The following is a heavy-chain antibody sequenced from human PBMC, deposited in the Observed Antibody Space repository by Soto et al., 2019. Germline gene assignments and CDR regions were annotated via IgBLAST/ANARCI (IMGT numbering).Heavy chain of an antibody. Sequence: QVQLVQSGAEVKKPGASVYVSCKASGYTFTDYYVHWVRQAPGQGLEWMGWINPNVGGTNYARKFQGRVTMTRDKSISTVYMKLTRLSPDDTAIYYCARGGREVPRIPYDTWGQGTRVTVSS. CDR1: GYTFTDYY. CDR2: INPNVGGT. CDR3: ARGGREVPRIPYDT. D-gene: IGHD3-16*01. V-gene: IGHV1-2*02. J-gene: IGHJ5*02.